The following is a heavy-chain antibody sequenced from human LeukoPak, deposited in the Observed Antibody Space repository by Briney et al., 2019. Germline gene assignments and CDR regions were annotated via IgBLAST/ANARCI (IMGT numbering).Heavy chain of an antibody. D-gene: IGHD3-22*01. CDR1: GGSIRSSSYY. V-gene: IGHV4-39*07. J-gene: IGHJ4*02. CDR3: ARATTDYYDSSGYQYYFDY. CDR2: MYYTGST. Sequence: SETLSLTCIVSGGSIRSSSYYWGWIRQPPGKGLEWIGSMYYTGSTYYNPSLKTRVTISVDKSKNQFSLKLSSVTAADTAVYYCARATTDYYDSSGYQYYFDYWGQGTLVTVSS.